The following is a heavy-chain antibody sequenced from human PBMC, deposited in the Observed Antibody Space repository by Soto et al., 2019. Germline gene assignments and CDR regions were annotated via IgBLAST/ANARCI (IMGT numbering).Heavy chain of an antibody. CDR3: ARVRYYYDSSGYQEPFDY. J-gene: IGHJ4*02. D-gene: IGHD3-22*01. Sequence: GASVKVSCKASGYTFTSYAMHWVRQAPGQRLEWMGWINAGNGNTKYSQKFQGRVTITRDTSASTAYMELSSLRSEDTAVYYCARVRYYYDSSGYQEPFDYWGQGTLVTVSS. V-gene: IGHV1-3*01. CDR1: GYTFTSYA. CDR2: INAGNGNT.